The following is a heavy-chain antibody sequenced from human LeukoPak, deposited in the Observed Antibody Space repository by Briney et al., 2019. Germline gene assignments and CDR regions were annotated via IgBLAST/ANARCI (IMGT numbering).Heavy chain of an antibody. CDR2: FYPGGST. J-gene: IGHJ4*02. CDR1: GFTVSSSF. V-gene: IGHV3-53*05. D-gene: IGHD6-13*01. Sequence: PGGSLRLSCAASGFTVSSSFMSWVRQAPGKGLEWVSVFYPGGSTFYADSVKGRFTISRDNSKNTLYLQMNSLGAEDTAVYYCVRTWGSGYSAPPGDWGQGSLVTVSS. CDR3: VRTWGSGYSAPPGD.